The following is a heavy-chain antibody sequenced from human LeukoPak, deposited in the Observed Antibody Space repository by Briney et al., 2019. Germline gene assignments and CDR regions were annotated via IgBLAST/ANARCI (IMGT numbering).Heavy chain of an antibody. CDR3: ARAMVRGVIRDWDY. V-gene: IGHV4-39*07. J-gene: IGHJ4*02. CDR1: GDSISTSNSY. Sequence: SETLSLTCTVSGDSISTSNSYWGWLRQPPGKGLEWIGEINHSGSTNYNPSLKSRVTISVDTSKNQFSLKLSSVTAADTAVYYCARAMVRGVIRDWDYWGQGTLVTVSS. CDR2: INHSGST. D-gene: IGHD3-10*01.